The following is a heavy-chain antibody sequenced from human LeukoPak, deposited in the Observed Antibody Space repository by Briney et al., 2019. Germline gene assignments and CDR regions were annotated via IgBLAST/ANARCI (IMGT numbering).Heavy chain of an antibody. V-gene: IGHV3-23*01. CDR1: GFTFSSHA. D-gene: IGHD3-22*01. Sequence: GGPLRLSCAASGFTFSSHAMSWVRQAPGKALEWVSAISGSGGRTYYAVSVKRRFTMYRDNSKITLYLQMNSLRGEDTAVYYCGKGGIKFNYYESSGYWGQGTLVTVSS. CDR3: GKGGIKFNYYESSGY. CDR2: ISGSGGRT. J-gene: IGHJ4*02.